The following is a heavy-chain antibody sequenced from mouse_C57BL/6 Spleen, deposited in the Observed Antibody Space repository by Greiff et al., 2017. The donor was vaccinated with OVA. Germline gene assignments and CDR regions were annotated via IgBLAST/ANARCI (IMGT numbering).Heavy chain of an antibody. CDR2: INYDGSST. CDR1: GFTFSDYY. J-gene: IGHJ1*03. D-gene: IGHD2-3*01. CDR3: ARVYDYWYFDV. V-gene: IGHV5-16*01. Sequence: EVKLMESEGGLVQPGSSMKLSCTASGFTFSDYYMAWVRQVPEKGLEWVANINYDGSSTYYLDSLKSRFIISRDNAKNILYLQMSSLKSEDTATYYCARVYDYWYFDVWGTGTTVTVSS.